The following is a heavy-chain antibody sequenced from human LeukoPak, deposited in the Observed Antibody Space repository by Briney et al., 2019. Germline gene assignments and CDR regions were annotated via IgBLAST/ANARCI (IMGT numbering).Heavy chain of an antibody. V-gene: IGHV3-30-3*01. CDR1: GFTFSSYA. J-gene: IGHJ4*02. CDR2: ISYDGSNK. D-gene: IGHD3-22*01. CDR3: ARAGRITMIPNFDY. Sequence: PGGSLRLSCAASGFTFSSYAMHWVRQAPGKGLEWVAVISYDGSNKYYADSVKGRFTISRDNSKNTLYLQMNSLRAEDTAVYYCARAGRITMIPNFDYWGQGTLVTVSS.